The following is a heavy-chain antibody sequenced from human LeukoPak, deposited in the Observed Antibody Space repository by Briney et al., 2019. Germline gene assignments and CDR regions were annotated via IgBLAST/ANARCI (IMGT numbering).Heavy chain of an antibody. D-gene: IGHD3-22*01. V-gene: IGHV3-53*01. CDR1: GFTISKKY. J-gene: IGHJ4*02. Sequence: GGSLRLSCAASGFTISKKYMSWLGQAPGKGLEWVSVMYTGGSTYYADSVKGRFTISRDNSKNTLYLQMNSLRAEDTALYYSARAQLALNSGAYPSFDGWGQGTLVTVSS. CDR2: MYTGGST. CDR3: ARAQLALNSGAYPSFDG.